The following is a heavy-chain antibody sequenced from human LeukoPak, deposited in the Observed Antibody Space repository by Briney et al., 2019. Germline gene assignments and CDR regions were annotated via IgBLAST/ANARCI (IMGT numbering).Heavy chain of an antibody. J-gene: IGHJ4*02. CDR3: AKELSTVRDY. Sequence: EPGGSLRLSCAASGFTVSSNYMSWVRQAPGKGLEWVSTISGSGSTRHSADFVKGRFTISRDNSKNTLYLQMNSLRAEDTAVYYCAKELSTVRDYWGQGTLVTVSS. CDR2: ISGSGSTR. D-gene: IGHD3-10*01. V-gene: IGHV3-23*01. CDR1: GFTVSSNY.